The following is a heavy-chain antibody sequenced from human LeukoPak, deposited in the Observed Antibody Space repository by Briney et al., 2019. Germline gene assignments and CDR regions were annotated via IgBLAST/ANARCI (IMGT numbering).Heavy chain of an antibody. CDR3: TRDGIVGARSFDS. Sequence: GGSLRLSCAGSAFTLSSHSTHWVRQAPGKGLVWVAAISYDGRTTYYADSVKGRFTISKDTSKNTLYLEMDSLRPEDTAIYYCTRDGIVGARSFDSWGQGILVTVSS. D-gene: IGHD1-26*01. CDR1: AFTLSSHS. CDR2: ISYDGRTT. J-gene: IGHJ4*02. V-gene: IGHV3-30*04.